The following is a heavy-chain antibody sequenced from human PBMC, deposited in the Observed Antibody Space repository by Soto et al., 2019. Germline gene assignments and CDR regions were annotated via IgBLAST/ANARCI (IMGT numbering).Heavy chain of an antibody. D-gene: IGHD3-22*01. V-gene: IGHV3-30*18. J-gene: IGHJ3*02. Sequence: GGSLRLSCAASGFTFSSYAMTWVRQAPGKGLEWVAVISYDGSNKYYADSVKGRFTISRDNSKNTLYLQMNSLRAEDTAVYYCAKDRGYYYDDLPDAFDIWGQGTMVTVSS. CDR2: ISYDGSNK. CDR1: GFTFSSYA. CDR3: AKDRGYYYDDLPDAFDI.